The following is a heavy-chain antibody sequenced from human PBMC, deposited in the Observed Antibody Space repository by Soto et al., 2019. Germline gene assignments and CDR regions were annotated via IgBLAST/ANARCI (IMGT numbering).Heavy chain of an antibody. CDR1: GDTFNNYA. Sequence: SVKVSCKASGDTFNNYALTWVRQAPGQGLEWVGGIIPVFGTPIFAQKVQGRVTITADKSTNTVYLVLSSLTSADTAVYYCATPKSSSSSSAIGYYHYGLDVWGQGTTVTVSS. V-gene: IGHV1-69*06. J-gene: IGHJ6*02. D-gene: IGHD3-3*01. CDR3: ATPKSSSSSSAIGYYHYGLDV. CDR2: IIPVFGTP.